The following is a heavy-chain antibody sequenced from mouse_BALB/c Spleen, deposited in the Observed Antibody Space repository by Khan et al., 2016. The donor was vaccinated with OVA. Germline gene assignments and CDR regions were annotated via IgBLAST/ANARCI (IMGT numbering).Heavy chain of an antibody. J-gene: IGHJ4*01. CDR2: ISSTGYP. CDR1: GYSITSDYA. Sequence: EVQLQESGPGLVKPSQSLYLTCTVTGYSITSDYAWNWIRQFPGNKLEWIGYISSTGYPSYNASLKSRISVSRDTAKNQLFLQLKSVNTEDTAVYDCASSLYYIFGYTLDCWGRGTSVTVSS. V-gene: IGHV3-2*02. D-gene: IGHD2-1*01. CDR3: ASSLYYIFGYTLDC.